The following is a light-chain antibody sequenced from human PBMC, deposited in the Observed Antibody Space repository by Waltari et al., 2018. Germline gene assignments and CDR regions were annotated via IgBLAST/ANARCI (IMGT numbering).Light chain of an antibody. CDR3: QQRSNWPLT. Sequence: DIVLTQSPATLSLSPGERATIPCRASQSVRNYLAWYQQKPGQAPRLLIYGASNRATGIPARFSGSGSGTDFTLTISSLEPEDSAIYYCQQRSNWPLTFGGGTKVEIK. CDR1: QSVRNY. J-gene: IGKJ4*01. CDR2: GAS. V-gene: IGKV3-11*01.